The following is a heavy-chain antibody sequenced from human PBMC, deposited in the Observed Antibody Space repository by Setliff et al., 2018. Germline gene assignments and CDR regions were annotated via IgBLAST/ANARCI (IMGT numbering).Heavy chain of an antibody. CDR2: INNYSFKT. CDR3: ARVESMVRGKNILRHFDY. Sequence: ASVKVSCKTSGYTFTNYGITWVRQAPGQGLEWMGWINNYSFKTNYPQKFLGRVTVTTDTSTGTAYMELGSLTSDDTAVYYCARVESMVRGKNILRHFDYWGQGIQVTVSS. V-gene: IGHV1-18*01. J-gene: IGHJ4*02. D-gene: IGHD3-10*01. CDR1: GYTFTNYG.